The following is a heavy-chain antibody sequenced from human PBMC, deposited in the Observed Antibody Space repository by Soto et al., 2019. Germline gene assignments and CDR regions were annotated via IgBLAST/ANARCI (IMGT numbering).Heavy chain of an antibody. J-gene: IGHJ1*01. D-gene: IGHD6-19*01. CDR1: GDSVSSPYY. CDR2: VFHTGTT. Sequence: QVQLQESGPGLVKPSGTLSLTCAVSGDSVSSPYYWCWVRQPPGKGLEWIGEVFHTGTTSYNPSLRSRVTISIDRSNKQFSLDLSAVTAADTAVYYCARSAGWYAVHSWGPGT. V-gene: IGHV4-4*02. CDR3: ARSAGWYAVHS.